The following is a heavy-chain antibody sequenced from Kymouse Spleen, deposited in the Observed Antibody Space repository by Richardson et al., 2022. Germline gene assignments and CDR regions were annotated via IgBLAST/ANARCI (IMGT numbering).Heavy chain of an antibody. CDR1: GGSVSSGSYY. Sequence: QVQLQESGPGLVKPSETLSLTCTVSGGSVSSGSYYWSWIRQPPGKGLEWIGYIYYSGSTNYNPSLKSRVTISVDTSKNQFSLKLSSVTAADTAVYYCARGGMITFGAFDYWGQGTLVTVSS. CDR2: IYYSGST. CDR3: ARGGMITFGAFDY. D-gene: IGHD3-16*02. V-gene: IGHV4-61*01. J-gene: IGHJ4*02.